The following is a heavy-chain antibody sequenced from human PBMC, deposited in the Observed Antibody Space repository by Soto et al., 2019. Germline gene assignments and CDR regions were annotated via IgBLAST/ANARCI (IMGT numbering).Heavy chain of an antibody. D-gene: IGHD4-17*01. CDR1: GFTFSRYG. CDR3: ARDDDYGDHGFEY. Sequence: QVQLVESGGGVVQPGRSLRLSCAASGFTFSRYGMHWVRQAPGKGLEWVAVILDDGSDQNYADSVKGRFTISRDNSKNSLYLQMNSLRAEDTAVYYCARDDDYGDHGFEYWGLGTLVTVSP. J-gene: IGHJ4*02. V-gene: IGHV3-33*01. CDR2: ILDDGSDQ.